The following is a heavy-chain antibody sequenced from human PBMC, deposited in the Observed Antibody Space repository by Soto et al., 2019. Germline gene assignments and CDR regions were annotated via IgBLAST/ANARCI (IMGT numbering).Heavy chain of an antibody. CDR2: IYDSGNT. V-gene: IGHV4-59*08. Sequence: SETLSLTCTVSGGSISSYYWSWIRQPPGKGLEWIGYIYDSGNTYNNPSLKSQVTISVDTSKNQFSLKLSSVTAADTAVYYCARGPASDKVDYWGQGTLVTVSS. CDR1: GGSISSYY. D-gene: IGHD3-10*01. CDR3: ARGPASDKVDY. J-gene: IGHJ4*02.